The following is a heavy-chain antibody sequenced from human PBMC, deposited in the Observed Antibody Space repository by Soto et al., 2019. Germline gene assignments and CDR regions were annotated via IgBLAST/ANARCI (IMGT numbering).Heavy chain of an antibody. J-gene: IGHJ4*02. CDR3: ASYGRGTYYYGYYFHH. CDR2: IHHSGST. V-gene: IGHV4-34*01. Sequence: PSETLSLTCAVYGGYFSDYYWTWIRQPPGKGLEWIGEIHHSGSTNYNPSLKSRVTISLDTSKNQFSLKLSSVTAADAAVYYCASYGRGTYYYGYYFHHWGQGTPVTVSS. CDR1: GGYFSDYY. D-gene: IGHD3-10*01.